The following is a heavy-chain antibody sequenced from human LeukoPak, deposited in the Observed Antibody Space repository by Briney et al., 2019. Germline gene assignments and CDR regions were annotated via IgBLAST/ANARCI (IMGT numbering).Heavy chain of an antibody. D-gene: IGHD3-9*01. CDR3: ASEYYDILTGSPPNAFDI. Sequence: ASVKVSCKASGYTFTSYGISWVRQAPGQGLEWMGWISAYNGNTNYAQKLQGRVTMTTDTSTSTAYMELRSLRSDDTAVYYCASEYYDILTGSPPNAFDIWGQGTMVTVSS. V-gene: IGHV1-18*01. CDR1: GYTFTSYG. J-gene: IGHJ3*02. CDR2: ISAYNGNT.